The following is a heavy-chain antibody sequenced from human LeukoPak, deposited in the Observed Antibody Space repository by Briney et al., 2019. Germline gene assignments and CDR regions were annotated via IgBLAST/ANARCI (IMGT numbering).Heavy chain of an antibody. CDR1: GFTFSSYG. CDR2: IRYDGSNK. Sequence: PGGSLRLSCAASGFTFSSYGMHWVRQAPGKGLEWVAFIRYDGSNKYYADSVKGRFTISRDNSKNTLYLQMNSLRAEDTAVYYCAKATTVTTPHGYWGQGTLVTVSS. V-gene: IGHV3-30*02. J-gene: IGHJ4*02. CDR3: AKATTVTTPHGY. D-gene: IGHD4-17*01.